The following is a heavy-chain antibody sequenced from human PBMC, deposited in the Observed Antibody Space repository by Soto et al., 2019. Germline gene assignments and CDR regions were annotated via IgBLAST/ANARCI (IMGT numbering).Heavy chain of an antibody. CDR2: ISYEGSNK. Sequence: QVQLVESGGGVVQPGRSLRLSCAASGFTFSSYAMHWVRQAPGTGLEWVAVISYEGSNKYYADSVKGRFTISRDNSKNTLYLQMNSLRTEDTAVYYCAMVLGGMATVPFDYWGQGALVTVSS. V-gene: IGHV3-30-3*01. CDR3: AMVLGGMATVPFDY. CDR1: GFTFSSYA. J-gene: IGHJ4*02. D-gene: IGHD4-4*01.